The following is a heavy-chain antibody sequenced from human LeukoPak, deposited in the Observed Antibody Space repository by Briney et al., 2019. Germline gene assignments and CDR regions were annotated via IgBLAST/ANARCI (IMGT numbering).Heavy chain of an antibody. V-gene: IGHV4-39*01. Sequence: SETLSLSCTVSGDSISSSGSYWGWRRQPPGKGLEWIGTISYSGSTYYNPSLKSRVTISVDTSKNQFFLQLNSMTAADTTVYYCARHFDFWGQGTLVTVSS. CDR2: ISYSGST. CDR3: ARHFDF. J-gene: IGHJ4*02. CDR1: GDSISSSGSY.